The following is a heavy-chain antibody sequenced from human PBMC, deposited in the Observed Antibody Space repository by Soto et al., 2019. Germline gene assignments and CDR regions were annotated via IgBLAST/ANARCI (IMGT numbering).Heavy chain of an antibody. V-gene: IGHV4-39*02. CDR1: GGSISSSSYY. CDR3: ARDSTSYYYGMDV. Sequence: SETLSLTCTVSGGSISSSSYYWGWIRQPPGKGLEWIGSIYYSGSTYYNPSLKSRVTISVDTSKNQFSLKLSSVTAADSAVYYCARDSTSYYYGMDVWGQGTTVAVSS. CDR2: IYYSGST. J-gene: IGHJ6*02.